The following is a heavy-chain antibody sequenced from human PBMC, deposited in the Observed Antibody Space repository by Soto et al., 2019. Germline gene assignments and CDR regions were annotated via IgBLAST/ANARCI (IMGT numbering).Heavy chain of an antibody. D-gene: IGHD5-12*01. CDR2: IYWNDEK. V-gene: IGHV2-5*01. Sequence: QITLKESGPTLVKPTQTLTLTCTFSGFSLSTSGVGVGWIRQPPGKALEWLALIYWNDEKRYSPSLKSRLTITKDTSKNQVVLTMTNMDPVDTATYYCAHSYSGYDAYYYGMDVWGQGTTVTVSS. CDR3: AHSYSGYDAYYYGMDV. CDR1: GFSLSTSGVG. J-gene: IGHJ6*02.